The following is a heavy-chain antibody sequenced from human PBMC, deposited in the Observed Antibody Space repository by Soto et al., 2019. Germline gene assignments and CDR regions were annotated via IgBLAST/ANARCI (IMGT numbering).Heavy chain of an antibody. CDR3: ARPQEEGYGYYFDY. J-gene: IGHJ4*02. CDR2: IIPIFGTA. CDR1: GGTFSSYA. D-gene: IGHD5-12*01. V-gene: IGHV1-69*13. Sequence: GASVKVSCKASGGTFSSYAISWVRQAPGQGLEWMGGIIPIFGTANYAQKFQGRVTITADESTSTAYMELSSLRSEDTAVYYCARPQEEGYGYYFDYWGQGTLVTVSS.